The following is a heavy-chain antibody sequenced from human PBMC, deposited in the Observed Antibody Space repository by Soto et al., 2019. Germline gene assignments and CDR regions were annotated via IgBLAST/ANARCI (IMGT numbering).Heavy chain of an antibody. V-gene: IGHV4-30-4*01. J-gene: IGHJ6*02. D-gene: IGHD3-3*02. Sequence: SETLSLTCTVSGGSISSGDYYWSWIRRPPGKGLEWIGYIYYSGSTYYNPSLKSRVTISVDTSKNQFSLKLSSVTAADTAVYYCARGPFLSRYYYYYYGMDVWGQGTTVTVSS. CDR1: GGSISSGDYY. CDR3: ARGPFLSRYYYYYYGMDV. CDR2: IYYSGST.